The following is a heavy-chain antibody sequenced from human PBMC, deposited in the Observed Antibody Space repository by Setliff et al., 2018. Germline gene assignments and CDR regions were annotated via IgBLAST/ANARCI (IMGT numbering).Heavy chain of an antibody. D-gene: IGHD6-19*01. CDR3: AKDRSSGWPDIDY. V-gene: IGHV3-49*04. CDR2: IRSKAYGGTT. Sequence: GSLRLSCTGSGFTFDDYAMSWVRQAPEKGLEWVGFIRSKAYGGTTEYAASVKGRFTISRDDSKNTLYLQMNSLRAEDTAVYYCAKDRSSGWPDIDYWGQGTLVTVSS. CDR1: GFTFDDYA. J-gene: IGHJ4*02.